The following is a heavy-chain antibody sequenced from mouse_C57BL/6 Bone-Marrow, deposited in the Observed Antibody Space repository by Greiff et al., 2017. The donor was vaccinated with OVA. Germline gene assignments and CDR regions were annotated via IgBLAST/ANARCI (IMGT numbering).Heavy chain of an antibody. D-gene: IGHD2-1*01. CDR2: ISYDGSN. V-gene: IGHV3-6*01. CDR3: ARGHGNYDAMDY. Sequence: VQLKESGPGLVKPSQSLSLTCSVTGYSITSGYYWNWIRQFPGNKLEWMGYISYDGSNNYNPSLKNRISITRDTSKNQFFLKLNSVTTGDTATYYCARGHGNYDAMDYWGQGTSVTVSS. J-gene: IGHJ4*01. CDR1: GYSITSGYY.